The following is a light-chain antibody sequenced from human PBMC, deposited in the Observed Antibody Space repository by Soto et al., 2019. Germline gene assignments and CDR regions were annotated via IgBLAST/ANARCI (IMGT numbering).Light chain of an antibody. CDR3: QQYYSYPTLT. CDR2: AAS. J-gene: IGKJ4*01. Sequence: AIRMTQSPSSFSASTGDRVTITCRASQGISSYLAWYQQKPGKAPKLLIYAASTLQSGVPSRFSGSGSGTDFTLTISCLQSEDFATYYCQQYYSYPTLTFSGGTKVEIK. CDR1: QGISSY. V-gene: IGKV1-8*01.